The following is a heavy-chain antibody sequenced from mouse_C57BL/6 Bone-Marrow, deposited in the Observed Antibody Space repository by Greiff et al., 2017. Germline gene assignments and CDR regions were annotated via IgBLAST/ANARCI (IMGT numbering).Heavy chain of an antibody. V-gene: IGHV1-55*01. Sequence: QVQLQQPGAELVKPGASVKMSCKASGYTFTSYWITWVKQRPGQGLEWIGDIYPGSGSTNYNEKFKSKATLTVDTSSSTAYMQLSSLTSEDSAVYYCARGVYYGNDGWFDYWGQGTLVTVSA. D-gene: IGHD2-2*01. CDR1: GYTFTSYW. CDR3: ARGVYYGNDGWFDY. CDR2: IYPGSGST. J-gene: IGHJ3*01.